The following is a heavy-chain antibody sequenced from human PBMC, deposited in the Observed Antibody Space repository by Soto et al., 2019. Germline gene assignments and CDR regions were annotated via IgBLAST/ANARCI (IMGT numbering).Heavy chain of an antibody. CDR3: AATVPGGNSSSGNRRGYYYGMDV. CDR1: GYTFSSYY. D-gene: IGHD6-6*01. V-gene: IGHV1-46*01. J-gene: IGHJ6*02. Sequence: ASVKVSCKASGYTFSSYYMNWVRQAPGQGLEWLGIINPSGGYTTYAQRFLGRVTMTSDTSTSTVHMELGSLTSEDTAVYYCAATVPGGNSSSGNRRGYYYGMDVWGQGTTVTVSS. CDR2: INPSGGYT.